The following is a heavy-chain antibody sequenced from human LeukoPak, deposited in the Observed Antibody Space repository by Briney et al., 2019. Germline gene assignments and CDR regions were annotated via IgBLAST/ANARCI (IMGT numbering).Heavy chain of an antibody. V-gene: IGHV4-39*01. D-gene: IGHD2-21*02. CDR3: ARRRVFVVVTATYDAFDI. Sequence: PSETLSLTCTVSGGSISSSSYYWGWIRQPPGKGLEWIGSIYYSGSTYYNPSLKSRVTISVDTSKNQFPLKLSSVTAADTAVYYCARRRVFVVVTATYDAFDIWGQGTMVTVSS. CDR2: IYYSGST. J-gene: IGHJ3*02. CDR1: GGSISSSSYY.